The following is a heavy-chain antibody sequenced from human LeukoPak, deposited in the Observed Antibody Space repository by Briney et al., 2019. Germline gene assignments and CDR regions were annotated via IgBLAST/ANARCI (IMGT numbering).Heavy chain of an antibody. Sequence: GASVKVSCKASGYTFTGYYMHWVRQAPGQGLEWMGWINPNSGGTNYAQKFQGRVTMTGDTSISTAYMELSRLRSDDTAVYYCARDRITMVRGANGSWFDPWGQGTLVTVSS. J-gene: IGHJ5*02. D-gene: IGHD3-10*01. CDR2: INPNSGGT. CDR3: ARDRITMVRGANGSWFDP. V-gene: IGHV1-2*02. CDR1: GYTFTGYY.